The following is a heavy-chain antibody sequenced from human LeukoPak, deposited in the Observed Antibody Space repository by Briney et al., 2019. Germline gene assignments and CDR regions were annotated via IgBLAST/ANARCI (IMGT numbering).Heavy chain of an antibody. V-gene: IGHV6-1*01. J-gene: IGHJ4*02. CDR3: ARGTTPWELQENYYFDY. CDR2: TYYRSKWYN. Sequence: SQTLSLTCAISGDSVSSNSAAWNWIRQSPSTGLEWLGRTYYRSKWYNDYAVSVKSRITINPDTSKNQFSLQLNSVTPEDTAVYYCARGTTPWELQENYYFDYWGQGTLVTVSS. CDR1: GDSVSSNSAA. D-gene: IGHD1-26*01.